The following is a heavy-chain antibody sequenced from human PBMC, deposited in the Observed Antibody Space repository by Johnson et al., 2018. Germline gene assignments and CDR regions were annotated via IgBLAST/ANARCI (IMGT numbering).Heavy chain of an antibody. D-gene: IGHD5-24*01. CDR3: ARGVDDYKYYYGMDI. CDR1: GFTFSTYG. J-gene: IGHJ6*02. CDR2: ISYDGRDI. V-gene: IGHV3-30*03. Sequence: QEQLVEGGGGVVQPGRSLRLSCAASGFTFSTYGMHWVRQAPGKGLEWVALISYDGRDIYYSDSVTGRFTIFRDNSKNTLYLEMNSLRAEDPAVYYCARGVDDYKYYYGMDIWGQGTTVTVSS.